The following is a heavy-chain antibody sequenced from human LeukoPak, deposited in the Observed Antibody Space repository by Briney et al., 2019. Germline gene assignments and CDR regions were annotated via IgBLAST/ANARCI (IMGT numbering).Heavy chain of an antibody. J-gene: IGHJ5*02. D-gene: IGHD4-11*01. CDR2: IYYSGST. CDR3: ARGTSNYPYNWFDP. Sequence: PSQTLSLTCTVSGGSISSGGYYWSWIRQHPGKGLEWIGYIYYSGSTYYNPSLKSRVTISVDTSKNQFSLKLSSVTAADTAVYYCARGTSNYPYNWFDPWGQGTLVTVSS. V-gene: IGHV4-31*03. CDR1: GGSISSGGYY.